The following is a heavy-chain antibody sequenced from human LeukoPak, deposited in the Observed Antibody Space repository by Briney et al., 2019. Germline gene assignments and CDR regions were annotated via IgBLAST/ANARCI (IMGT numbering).Heavy chain of an antibody. D-gene: IGHD2-2*01. CDR3: ARSIVVVPAGAFDP. J-gene: IGHJ5*02. V-gene: IGHV4-4*07. CDR1: GGSISSYY. CDR2: IYTSGST. Sequence: KPSETLSLTCTVSGGSISSYYWSWIRQPAGKGLEWIGRIYTSGSTNYNPSLKSRVTMSVDTSKNQFSLKLCSVTAADTAVYYCARSIVVVPAGAFDPWGQGTLVTVSS.